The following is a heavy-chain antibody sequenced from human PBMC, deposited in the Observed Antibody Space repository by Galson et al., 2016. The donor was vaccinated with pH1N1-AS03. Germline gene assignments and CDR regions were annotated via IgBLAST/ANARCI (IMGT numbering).Heavy chain of an antibody. CDR1: GYSISSGYY. D-gene: IGHD5-24*01. J-gene: IGHJ3*02. Sequence: TLSLTCSVSGYSISSGYYWGWIRQPPGKGLEWIGSIYHSGSTYYNPSLKSRVTISVDTSKNQFSLKLSSVTAADTAVYYCARPRRDGYNFDAFDIWGQGTMVTVSS. CDR2: IYHSGST. V-gene: IGHV4-38-2*01. CDR3: ARPRRDGYNFDAFDI.